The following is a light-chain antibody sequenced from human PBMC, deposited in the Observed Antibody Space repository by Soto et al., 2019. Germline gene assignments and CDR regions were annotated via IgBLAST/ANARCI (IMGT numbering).Light chain of an antibody. CDR2: GAS. Sequence: SLVTVSPSTLSLSPGERATLSCRSSQSVSSSYLAWYQQKPGQAPRLLIHGASSRATGIPDRFSGSGSGTDFTLTISRLEPEDFAVYYCQQCGGSPPLTFGQGTKVDIK. V-gene: IGKV3-20*01. J-gene: IGKJ1*01. CDR3: QQCGGSPPLT. CDR1: QSVSSSY.